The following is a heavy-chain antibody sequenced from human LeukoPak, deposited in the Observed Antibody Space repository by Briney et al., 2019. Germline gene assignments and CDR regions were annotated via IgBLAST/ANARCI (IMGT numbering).Heavy chain of an antibody. V-gene: IGHV1-46*01. CDR2: INPSGGST. Sequence: ASVKVSCKASGYTFTSYYMHWVRQAPGQGLEWMGIINPSGGSTSYAQKFQGRVTMTRDTSTSTVYMELSSLSSEDTAVYYCARARYYYGSGSYYNPMGYWGQGTLVTVSS. J-gene: IGHJ4*02. CDR1: GYTFTSYY. CDR3: ARARYYYGSGSYYNPMGY. D-gene: IGHD3-10*01.